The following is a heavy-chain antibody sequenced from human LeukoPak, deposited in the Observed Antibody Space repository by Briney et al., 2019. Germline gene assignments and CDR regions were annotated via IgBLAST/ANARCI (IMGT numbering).Heavy chain of an antibody. V-gene: IGHV3-23*01. J-gene: IGHJ4*02. CDR1: GFTFSSYA. D-gene: IGHD1-26*01. CDR3: ALGGSARQYFDY. CDR2: ISISGSSK. Sequence: GGSLRLSCAASGFTFSSYAMSWVRQAPGKGLEWVSSISISGSSKYYADSVKGRFTISRDNSKDTLFLQMNSLRAEDTAVYYCALGGSARQYFDYWGQGTLVTVSS.